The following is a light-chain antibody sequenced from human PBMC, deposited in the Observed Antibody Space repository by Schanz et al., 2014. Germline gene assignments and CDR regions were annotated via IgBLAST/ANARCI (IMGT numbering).Light chain of an antibody. CDR2: DVS. CDR3: CSYAGSYTWV. V-gene: IGLV2-14*03. J-gene: IGLJ3*02. CDR1: SRDVDPYDY. Sequence: QSALAQPASVSGSPGQSITISCTGASRDVDPYDYVSWYQQHPGKAPKLMIYDVSNRPSGVSNRFSGSKSGNTASLTISGLQAEDEADYYCCSYAGSYTWVFGGGTKLTVL.